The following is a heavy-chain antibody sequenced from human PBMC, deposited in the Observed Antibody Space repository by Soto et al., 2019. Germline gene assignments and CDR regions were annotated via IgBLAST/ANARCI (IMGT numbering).Heavy chain of an antibody. CDR2: ISYEGSNK. J-gene: IGHJ4*02. V-gene: IGHV3-30*18. D-gene: IGHD6-19*01. Sequence: GGSLRLSCAASGFTFSSYGMHWVRQAPGKGLEWVAVISYEGSNKYYADSVKGRFTISRDNSKNTLYLQMNSLRAEDTAVYYCAKDRKYSSGWLGYWGQGTLVTVSS. CDR1: GFTFSSYG. CDR3: AKDRKYSSGWLGY.